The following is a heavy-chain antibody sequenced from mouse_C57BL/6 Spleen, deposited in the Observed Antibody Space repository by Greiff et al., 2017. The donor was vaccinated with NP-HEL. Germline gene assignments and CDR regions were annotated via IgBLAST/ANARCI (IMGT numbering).Heavy chain of an antibody. CDR3: ARDRDYYGSSFYAMDY. CDR1: GFTFSSYA. CDR2: ISDGGSYT. V-gene: IGHV5-4*01. J-gene: IGHJ4*01. D-gene: IGHD1-1*01. Sequence: EVQLVESGGGLVKPGGSLKLSCAASGFTFSSYAMSWVRQTPEKRLEWVATISDGGSYTYYPDNVKGRFTISRDNAKNNLYLQMSHLKSEDTAMYYCARDRDYYGSSFYAMDYWGQGTSVTVSS.